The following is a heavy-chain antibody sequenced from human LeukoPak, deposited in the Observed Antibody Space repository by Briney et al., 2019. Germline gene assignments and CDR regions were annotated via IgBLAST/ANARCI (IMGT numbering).Heavy chain of an antibody. CDR2: IIPILGIA. CDR3: ASGMDDYYYYYGMDV. J-gene: IGHJ6*02. Sequence: ASVKVSCKASGGTFSSYAISWVRQAPGQGLGWMGRIIPILGIANYAQKFQGRVTITADKSTSTAYMELSSLRSEDTAVYYCASGMDDYYYYYGMDVWGQGTTVTVSS. CDR1: GGTFSSYA. D-gene: IGHD1-26*01. V-gene: IGHV1-69*04.